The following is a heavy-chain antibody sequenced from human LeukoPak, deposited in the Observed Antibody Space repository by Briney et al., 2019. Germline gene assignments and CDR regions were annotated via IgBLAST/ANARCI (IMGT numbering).Heavy chain of an antibody. CDR2: ISPNSGDT. J-gene: IGHJ4*02. CDR1: GYTFTGYY. CDR3: ARAGERSDEGELRFLY. Sequence: ASVKVSCKASGYTFTGYYLHWVRQAPGQGLEWMGWISPNSGDTNYAQKFQGRVTMTRDTSISTAYMELSRLTSDDTAVYYCARAGERSDEGELRFLYWGQGTLVTVSS. D-gene: IGHD1-26*01. V-gene: IGHV1-2*02.